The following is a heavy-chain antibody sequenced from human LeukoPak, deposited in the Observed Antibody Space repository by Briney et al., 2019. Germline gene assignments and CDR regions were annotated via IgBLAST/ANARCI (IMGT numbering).Heavy chain of an antibody. J-gene: IGHJ1*01. D-gene: IGHD3-22*01. V-gene: IGHV3-15*01. CDR2: IKSKTDGGTI. CDR3: TTDLSELDDSGYYAKYFHH. CDR1: GFTFSKVW. Sequence: KPGGSLRLSCAASGFTFSKVWMSWVRQAPGKGLEWVGRIKSKTDGGTIGYAAPVKGRFTISRDDSKDTLFLQINSLKTEDTAVYYCTTDLSELDDSGYYAKYFHHWGQGTLVCVSS.